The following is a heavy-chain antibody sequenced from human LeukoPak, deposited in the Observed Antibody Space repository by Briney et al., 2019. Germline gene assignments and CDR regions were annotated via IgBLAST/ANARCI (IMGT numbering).Heavy chain of an antibody. CDR1: GFTFSSYG. J-gene: IGHJ4*02. CDR3: AKVPQYIAAAGLFDY. CDR2: ISGSGGST. D-gene: IGHD6-13*01. V-gene: IGHV3-23*01. Sequence: GGSLRLSCAASGFTFSSYGMSWVRQAPGKGLEWVSAISGSGGSTYYADSVKGRFTISRDNSKNTLYLQMNSLRAEDTAVYYCAKVPQYIAAAGLFDYWGQGTLVTVSS.